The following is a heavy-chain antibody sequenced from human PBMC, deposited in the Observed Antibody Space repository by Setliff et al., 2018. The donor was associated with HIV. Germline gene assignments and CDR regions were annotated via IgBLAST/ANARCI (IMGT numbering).Heavy chain of an antibody. Sequence: SETLSLTCNVSGDSISDYYWTWIRQPPGKGLEWIGYIYYSGSTNYNSSLKSRVTISVDTSKNQFSLSLSSVTASDTAVYFCARSQETSVAATEIWGQGTMVTVSS. CDR2: IYYSGST. J-gene: IGHJ3*02. V-gene: IGHV4-59*08. D-gene: IGHD2-15*01. CDR1: GDSISDYY. CDR3: ARSQETSVAATEI.